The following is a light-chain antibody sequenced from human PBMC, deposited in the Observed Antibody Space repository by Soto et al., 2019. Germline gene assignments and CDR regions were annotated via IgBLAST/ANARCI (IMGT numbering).Light chain of an antibody. Sequence: DIQMTQSPSSLSASVGDRVTITCRASQGISNYLAWYQQKPGKVPKLLIYAASTLQSGVPSRFSGSGSGTECTLTISSLQPEEVATYYCQKYNSASRTFGQGTKVEIK. CDR2: AAS. V-gene: IGKV1-27*01. J-gene: IGKJ1*01. CDR3: QKYNSASRT. CDR1: QGISNY.